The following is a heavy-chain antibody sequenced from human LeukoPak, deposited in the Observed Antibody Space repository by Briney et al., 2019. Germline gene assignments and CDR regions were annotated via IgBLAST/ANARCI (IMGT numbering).Heavy chain of an antibody. CDR3: ARDSLHNYGGSGYGYYFDS. Sequence: PGGSLRLSCAASGFAFSTYEMIWVRQAPGKEPERVSYILRSGGLTYNAGSVKGRFTVSRGNAENTLDLQMNSLRVEDTAIYYCARDSLHNYGGSGYGYYFDSWGQGTLVTVSS. V-gene: IGHV3-48*03. D-gene: IGHD3-22*01. CDR2: ILRSGGLT. CDR1: GFAFSTYE. J-gene: IGHJ4*02.